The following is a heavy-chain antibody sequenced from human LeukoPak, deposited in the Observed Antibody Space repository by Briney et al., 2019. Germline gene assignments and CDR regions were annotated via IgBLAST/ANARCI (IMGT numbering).Heavy chain of an antibody. CDR1: GYTFTSYD. CDR3: ARGTTLRYFDWTLYYDYGMDG. D-gene: IGHD3-9*01. J-gene: IGHJ6*01. CDR2: MNPNSGNT. V-gene: IGHV1-8*01. Sequence: GASVKVSCKASGYTFTSYDINWVRQATGQGLEWMGWMNPNSGNTGYAQKFQGRVTMTRNTSISTAYMELSSLRSEDTAVYYCARGTTLRYFDWTLYYDYGMDGWGQGTTVTVSS.